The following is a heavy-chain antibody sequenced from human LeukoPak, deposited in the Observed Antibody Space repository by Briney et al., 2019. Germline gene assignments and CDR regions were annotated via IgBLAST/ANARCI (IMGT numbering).Heavy chain of an antibody. CDR2: IYVNGNT. CDR1: GFTVSSNY. D-gene: IGHD3-10*01. V-gene: IGHV3-53*01. Sequence: PGGSLRLSCAASGFTVSSNYMSWVRQAPGKGLEWVSVIYVNGNTYYADSVKGRFTISRDNSKNTVYLQMNSLRAEDTAVYYCATGRFGESQNDYWGQGTLVTVSS. J-gene: IGHJ4*02. CDR3: ATGRFGESQNDY.